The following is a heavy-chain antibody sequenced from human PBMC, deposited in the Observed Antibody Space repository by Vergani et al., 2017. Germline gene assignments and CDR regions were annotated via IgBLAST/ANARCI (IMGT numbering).Heavy chain of an antibody. V-gene: IGHV4-34*01. CDR3: ARDSGGYVWGSYEAWFDP. Sequence: QAQLQQWGAGLLKPSETLSLTCAIYGGSFNDYWWTWIRQPPGKGLEWIGEIRHDGITHYSPSLKSRVTISVDTSKNQFSLKLSSVTAADTAVYYCARDSGGYVWGSYEAWFDPWGQGTLVTVSS. J-gene: IGHJ5*02. D-gene: IGHD3-16*01. CDR1: GGSFNDYW. CDR2: IRHDGIT.